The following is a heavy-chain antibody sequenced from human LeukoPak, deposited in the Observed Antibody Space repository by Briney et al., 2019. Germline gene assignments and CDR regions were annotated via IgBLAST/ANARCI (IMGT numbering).Heavy chain of an antibody. D-gene: IGHD4-17*01. V-gene: IGHV1-18*01. CDR2: ISAYNGNT. J-gene: IGHJ5*02. CDR1: GYTFTSYG. Sequence: ASVKVSCKASGYTFTSYGISWVRQAPGQGLEWMGWISAYNGNTNYAQKLQGRVTMTTDTSTSTAYMELRSLRSDDTAVYYCARRPPPLSPHGPSPFDPWGQGTLVTVSS. CDR3: ARRPPPLSPHGPSPFDP.